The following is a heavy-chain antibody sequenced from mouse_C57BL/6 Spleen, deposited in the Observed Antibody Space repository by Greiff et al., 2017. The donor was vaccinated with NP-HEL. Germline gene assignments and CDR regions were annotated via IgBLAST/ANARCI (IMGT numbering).Heavy chain of an antibody. CDR2: IYPGDGDT. J-gene: IGHJ2*01. Sequence: QVQLQQSGPELVKPGASVKISCKASGYAFSSSWMNWVKQRPGKGLEWIGRIYPGDGDTNYNGKFKGKATLTADKSSSTAYMQLSSLTSEDSAVYFCAREGVYYDYDGYFDYWGQGTTLTVSS. D-gene: IGHD2-4*01. CDR3: AREGVYYDYDGYFDY. CDR1: GYAFSSSW. V-gene: IGHV1-82*01.